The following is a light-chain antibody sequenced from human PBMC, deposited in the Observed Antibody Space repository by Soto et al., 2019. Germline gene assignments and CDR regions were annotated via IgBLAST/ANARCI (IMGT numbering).Light chain of an antibody. CDR1: QTVNSDY. Sequence: EIVLTQSPGTLSLSPGETATLSCRASQTVNSDYLAWFQQKPGQAPRLLIYGASNWATGIPDRFSGSGSGTDFTLTISRLEPEDFAVYYCQQYGSSPRTFGQGTKVDIK. CDR2: GAS. J-gene: IGKJ1*01. V-gene: IGKV3-20*01. CDR3: QQYGSSPRT.